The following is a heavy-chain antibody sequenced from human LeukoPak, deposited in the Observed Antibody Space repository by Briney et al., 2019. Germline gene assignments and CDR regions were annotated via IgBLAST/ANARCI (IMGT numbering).Heavy chain of an antibody. Sequence: GGSLRLSCAASGFTFRSYWMSWVRQAPGKGLEWLGHINQEASRTDHADSVKGRFTISRDNSRNLLYLHMSSLRAEDTAVYYCAKYLGRAFDSWGQGILVSVSS. J-gene: IGHJ4*02. CDR3: AKYLGRAFDS. CDR1: GFTFRSYW. CDR2: INQEASRT. V-gene: IGHV3-7*01. D-gene: IGHD2/OR15-2a*01.